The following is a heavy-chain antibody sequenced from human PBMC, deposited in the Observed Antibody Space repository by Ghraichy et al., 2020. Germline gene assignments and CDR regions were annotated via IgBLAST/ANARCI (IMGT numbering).Heavy chain of an antibody. CDR1: GGSFSGYY. Sequence: ESLNISCAVYGGSFSGYYWSWIRQPPGKGLEWIGEINHSGSTNYNPSLKSRVTISVDTSKNQFSLKLSSVTAADTAVYYCSALVVVAATYYYGMDVWGQGTTVTVSS. CDR2: INHSGST. J-gene: IGHJ6*02. V-gene: IGHV4-34*01. CDR3: SALVVVAATYYYGMDV. D-gene: IGHD2-15*01.